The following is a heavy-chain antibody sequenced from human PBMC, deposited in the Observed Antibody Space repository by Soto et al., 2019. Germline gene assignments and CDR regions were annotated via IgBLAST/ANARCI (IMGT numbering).Heavy chain of an antibody. CDR3: ASLTNGRPADY. D-gene: IGHD2-8*01. Sequence: PSEALSVTCTVSGDSISNKYYHWGWTRQPPGKGLEWIGTVYSNGHTYHNPSLKSRLAMAVDTSKNQFSLSLISVTAADTAVYFCASLTNGRPADYWCQGTLVTVSS. J-gene: IGHJ4*02. CDR1: GDSISNKYYH. V-gene: IGHV4-39*01. CDR2: VYSNGHT.